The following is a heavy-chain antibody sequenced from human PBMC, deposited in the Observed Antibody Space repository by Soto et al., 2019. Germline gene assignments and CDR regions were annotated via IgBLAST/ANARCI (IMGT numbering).Heavy chain of an antibody. CDR2: IYHSGST. V-gene: IGHV4-4*02. CDR1: SGSISSSNW. Sequence: QVQLQESGPGLVKPSGTLSLTCAVSSGSISSSNWWSWVRQPPGKGLEWIGEIYHSGSTNYNPSLKSRVTISVDKSKNQFALKLSSVTAADMAVYYCARVWIVGGSGTTYMDVWGKGTTVTVSS. J-gene: IGHJ6*03. D-gene: IGHD3-10*01. CDR3: ARVWIVGGSGTTYMDV.